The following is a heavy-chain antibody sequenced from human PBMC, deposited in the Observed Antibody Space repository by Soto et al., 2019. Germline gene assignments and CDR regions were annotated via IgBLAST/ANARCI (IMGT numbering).Heavy chain of an antibody. CDR2: INVNGADT. CDR3: TKDGGVPQYYYYLDV. D-gene: IGHD2-15*01. CDR1: GFIFSSYA. J-gene: IGHJ6*03. Sequence: EVQLLESGGDLVQPGGSLKLSCAASGFIFSSYAMTWVRQAPGKGLEWVSTINVNGADTYYAGSAKGRFTISRDNSKNTLYLQMNSLGAEDTAVYYCTKDGGVPQYYYYLDVWGKGTTVTVSS. V-gene: IGHV3-23*01.